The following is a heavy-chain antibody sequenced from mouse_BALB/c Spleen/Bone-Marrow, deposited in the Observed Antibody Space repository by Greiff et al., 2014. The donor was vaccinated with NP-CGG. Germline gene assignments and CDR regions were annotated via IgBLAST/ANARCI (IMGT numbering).Heavy chain of an antibody. J-gene: IGHJ4*01. V-gene: IGHV1-69*02. Sequence: VHLVESGAELVKPGASVKLSCKASGYTFTNYWTHWVKQRPGQGLEWIGEIDPSDSYSNYNQNFKGKATLTVDKSSSTAYMQLTSLTSEDSAVYYCARGVVYYYAMDYWGQGTSVTVSS. CDR3: ARGVVYYYAMDY. CDR2: IDPSDSYS. CDR1: GYTFTNYW.